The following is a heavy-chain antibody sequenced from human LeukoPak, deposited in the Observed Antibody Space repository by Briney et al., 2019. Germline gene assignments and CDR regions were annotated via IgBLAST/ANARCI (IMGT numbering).Heavy chain of an antibody. D-gene: IGHD3-3*01. J-gene: IGHJ5*02. CDR1: GGSISSYY. Sequence: SETLSLTCTVSGGSISSYYWNWIRQPPGKGLEWIGSIYHSGSTYYNPSLKSRVTISVDTSKNQFSLKLSSVTAADTAVYYCARLDYDFWSGDDNWFDPWGQGTLVTVSS. V-gene: IGHV4-59*08. CDR3: ARLDYDFWSGDDNWFDP. CDR2: IYHSGST.